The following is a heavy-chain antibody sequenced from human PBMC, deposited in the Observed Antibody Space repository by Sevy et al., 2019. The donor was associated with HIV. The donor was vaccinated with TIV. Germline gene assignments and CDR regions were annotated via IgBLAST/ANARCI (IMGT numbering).Heavy chain of an antibody. CDR1: GFTFSSYS. V-gene: IGHV3-21*01. J-gene: IGHJ6*02. CDR2: ISSSSSYI. Sequence: GGYLRLSCAASGFTFSSYSMNWVRQAPGKGLEWVSSISSSSSYIYYADSVKGRFTISRDNAKNSLYLQMNSLRAEDTAVYYCARAYCSGGSFYSGRFDYYYGMDVWGQGTTVTVSS. CDR3: ARAYCSGGSFYSGRFDYYYGMDV. D-gene: IGHD2-15*01.